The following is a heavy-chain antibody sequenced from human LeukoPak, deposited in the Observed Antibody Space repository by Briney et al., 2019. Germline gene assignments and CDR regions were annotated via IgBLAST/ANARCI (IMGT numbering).Heavy chain of an antibody. D-gene: IGHD3-22*01. V-gene: IGHV4-34*01. J-gene: IGHJ4*02. Sequence: SETLSITCAVYGGSFSGYYWSWIRQPPGKGLEWIGEINHSGSTNYNPSLKSRVTISVDTSKNQFSLKLSSVTAADTAVYYCARGYDSSGYSPTFDYWGQGILVTVSS. CDR2: INHSGST. CDR1: GGSFSGYY. CDR3: ARGYDSSGYSPTFDY.